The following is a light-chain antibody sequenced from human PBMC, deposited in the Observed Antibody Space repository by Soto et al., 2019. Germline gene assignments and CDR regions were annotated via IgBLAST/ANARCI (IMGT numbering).Light chain of an antibody. CDR3: QQRSNWPPWT. J-gene: IGKJ1*01. Sequence: EIVLTQSPGTLSLSPGERATLSCRASQSVSSFYLAWYKQKPGQAPRLLIYDTSIRATGVPARFSGSRSGAEFTLTISSLQSEDFAVYYCQQRSNWPPWTFDQGTKVDIK. CDR2: DTS. V-gene: IGKV3D-20*02. CDR1: QSVSSFY.